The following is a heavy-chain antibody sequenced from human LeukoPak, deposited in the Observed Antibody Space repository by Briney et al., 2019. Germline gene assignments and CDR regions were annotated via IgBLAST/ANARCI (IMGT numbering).Heavy chain of an antibody. D-gene: IGHD3-22*01. CDR3: TTAQSFNSSGSLAY. V-gene: IGHV3-15*01. Sequence: GGSLRLSCAASGFTFNRARMNWVRQAPGKGLEWVGRFTSKTDGGTTDYAAPVSGRFTISRDDSKDTLYLQMNSLKTEDTAVYYCTTAQSFNSSGSLAYWGQGTLVTVSS. J-gene: IGHJ4*02. CDR1: GFTFNRAR. CDR2: FTSKTDGGTT.